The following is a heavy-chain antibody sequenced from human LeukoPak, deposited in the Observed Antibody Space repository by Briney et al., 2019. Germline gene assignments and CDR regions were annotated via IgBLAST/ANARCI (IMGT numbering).Heavy chain of an antibody. J-gene: IGHJ4*02. Sequence: GGSLRLSCAASGFPVNINYMSWVRQAPGKGLEWVSVIYSGANTYYADSVKGRFTISTDNSKNTLFLQMNRLRADDTAVYYCARAAAGGPFDYWGQGTLVTVSS. CDR3: ARAAAGGPFDY. D-gene: IGHD6-13*01. CDR2: IYSGANT. V-gene: IGHV3-53*01. CDR1: GFPVNINY.